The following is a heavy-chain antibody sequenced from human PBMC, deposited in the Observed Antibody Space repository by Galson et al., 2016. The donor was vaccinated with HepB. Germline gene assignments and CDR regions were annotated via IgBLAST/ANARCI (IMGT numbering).Heavy chain of an antibody. CDR3: AKLPPRYYGSGAGYGMDI. Sequence: SLRLSCAASGLTFTNYAMTWVRQAPGKGLQWVSGISGSINATYYADSVKGRFIISRDDSKNTLYLQMHSLRAEDTALYYCAKLPPRYYGSGAGYGMDIWGQGTTVTVSS. J-gene: IGHJ6*02. V-gene: IGHV3-23*01. CDR2: ISGSINAT. D-gene: IGHD3-10*01. CDR1: GLTFTNYA.